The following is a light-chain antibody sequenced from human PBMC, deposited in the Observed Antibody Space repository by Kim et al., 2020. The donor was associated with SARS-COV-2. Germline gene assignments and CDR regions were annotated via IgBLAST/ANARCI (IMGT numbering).Light chain of an antibody. CDR1: SLRSYY. CDR3: NSRDSSGNHHYV. Sequence: SSELTQDPAVSVALGQTVRITCQGDSLRSYYAIWYQQKPGQAPVLVIYGKNNRPSGIPDRFSGSSSGNTASLTITGAQAEDEADYYCNSRDSSGNHHYVF. V-gene: IGLV3-19*01. CDR2: GKN. J-gene: IGLJ1*01.